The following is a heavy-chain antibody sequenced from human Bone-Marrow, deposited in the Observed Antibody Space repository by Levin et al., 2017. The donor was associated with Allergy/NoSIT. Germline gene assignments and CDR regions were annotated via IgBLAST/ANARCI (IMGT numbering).Heavy chain of an antibody. CDR1: GFTFSSYW. Sequence: QAGGSLRLSCAASGFTFSSYWMSWVRQAPGKGLEWVANIKQDESEKYYVGSVRGRFTISRDNTKNSLYLQMNSLTAEDTAVYYCATSKAAAGNDWGQGTLVTVSS. CDR3: ATSKAAAGND. CDR2: IKQDESEK. J-gene: IGHJ4*02. V-gene: IGHV3-7*03. D-gene: IGHD6-13*01.